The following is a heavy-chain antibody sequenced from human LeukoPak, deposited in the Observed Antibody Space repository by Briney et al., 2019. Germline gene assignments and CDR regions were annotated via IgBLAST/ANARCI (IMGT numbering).Heavy chain of an antibody. CDR1: GYTFTSYD. V-gene: IGHV1-8*01. CDR2: MNPNSGNT. J-gene: IGHJ4*02. CDR3: ARTNSLPGIAPGTGQNDF. Sequence: GASVKVSCKASGYTFTSYDINWVRQATGQGLEWMGWMNPNSGNTGYAQKFQGRVTMTRNTSISTAYMELSSLRSEDTAVYYCARTNSLPGIAPGTGQNDFWCQGTLVTVSS. D-gene: IGHD6-13*01.